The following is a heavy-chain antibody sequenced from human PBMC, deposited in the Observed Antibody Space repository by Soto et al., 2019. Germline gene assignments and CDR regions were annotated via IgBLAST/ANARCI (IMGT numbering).Heavy chain of an antibody. J-gene: IGHJ2*01. CDR3: AYLTSSGYYYWYFDL. CDR2: IIPLFGTA. V-gene: IGHV1-69*12. D-gene: IGHD3-22*01. Sequence: QVQLVQSGAEVKKPGSSVKVSCKASGGTFSSYAISWVRQAPGQGLEWMGGIIPLFGTANYAQKFQGRVTITEDESTSTAYMELSSLRSEDTAVYYCAYLTSSGYYYWYFDLWGRGTLVTVSS. CDR1: GGTFSSYA.